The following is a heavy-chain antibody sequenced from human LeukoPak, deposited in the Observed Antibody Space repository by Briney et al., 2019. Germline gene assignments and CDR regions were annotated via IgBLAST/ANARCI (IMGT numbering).Heavy chain of an antibody. CDR2: IDSGDRT. V-gene: IGHV3-66*01. Sequence: GGSLRLSCAASGFTVSSNYMNWVRQAPGKGLEWVSVIDSGDRTYYADSVKGRFTISRDNSKNTLYLQMNSLRADDTAMYYCARAGELRYMDVWGKGTAVTVSS. J-gene: IGHJ6*03. CDR1: GFTVSSNY. CDR3: ARAGELRYMDV. D-gene: IGHD3-16*01.